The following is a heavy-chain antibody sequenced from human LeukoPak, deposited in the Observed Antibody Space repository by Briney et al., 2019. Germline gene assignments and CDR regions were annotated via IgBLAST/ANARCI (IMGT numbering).Heavy chain of an antibody. J-gene: IGHJ3*02. CDR2: ISGSGGST. D-gene: IGHD3-10*01. Sequence: PGGPLRLSCAASGFTFSSYAMSWVRQAPGKGLEWVSAISGSGGSTYYADSVKGRFTISRDNSKNTLYLQMNSLRAEDTAVYYCAKELGMVRGVTRFDAFDIWGQGTMVTVSS. V-gene: IGHV3-23*01. CDR1: GFTFSSYA. CDR3: AKELGMVRGVTRFDAFDI.